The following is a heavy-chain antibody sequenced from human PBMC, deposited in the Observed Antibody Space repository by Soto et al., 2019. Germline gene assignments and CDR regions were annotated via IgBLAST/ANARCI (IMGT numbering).Heavy chain of an antibody. CDR1: GYTFTRSG. CDR3: AKDRNPRAPQLWYPPFDY. Sequence: GASVKVSCKASGYTFTRSGISWVRQAPGQGPEWMGWISSYNGDTNYAQKFQGRVTMTTDTSTSTAYMELRSLRYDDTAVYYCAKDRNPRAPQLWYPPFDYWGQGTLVTVSS. V-gene: IGHV1-18*01. D-gene: IGHD5-18*01. J-gene: IGHJ4*02. CDR2: ISSYNGDT.